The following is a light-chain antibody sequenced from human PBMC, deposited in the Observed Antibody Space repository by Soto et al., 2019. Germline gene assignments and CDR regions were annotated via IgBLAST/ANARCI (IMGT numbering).Light chain of an antibody. J-gene: IGKJ4*01. CDR3: QPYGDWPLT. CDR2: ATS. Sequence: EIVLTQSPATLSVSPGERATLSCRASQSVGNHFAWYQQKPGQAPRLLIFATSTRVTGVPAWFSGSGSGTEFTRTISSLQSEDFAVYYCQPYGDWPLTFGGGAKVEIE. CDR1: QSVGNH. V-gene: IGKV3-15*01.